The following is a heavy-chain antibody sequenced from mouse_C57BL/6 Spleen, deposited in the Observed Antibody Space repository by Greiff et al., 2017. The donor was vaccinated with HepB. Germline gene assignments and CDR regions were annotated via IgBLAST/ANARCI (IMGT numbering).Heavy chain of an antibody. CDR2: INPNYGTT. D-gene: IGHD2-5*01. J-gene: IGHJ1*03. CDR3: ASPLYYSNFYWYFDV. Sequence: VQLKQSGPELVKPGASVKISCKASGYSFTDYNMNWVKQSNGKSLEWIGVINPNYGTTSYNQKFKGKATLTVDQSSSTAYMQLNSLTSEDSAVYYCASPLYYSNFYWYFDVWGTGTTVTVSS. V-gene: IGHV1-39*01. CDR1: GYSFTDYN.